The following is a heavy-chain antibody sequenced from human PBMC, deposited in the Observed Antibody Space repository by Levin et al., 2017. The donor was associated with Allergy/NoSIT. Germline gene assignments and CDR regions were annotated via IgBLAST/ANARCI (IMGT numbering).Heavy chain of an antibody. V-gene: IGHV3-23*01. CDR1: GFTFSIHV. CDR2: ISGGGGST. J-gene: IGHJ4*02. CDR3: ARPIAASRYYVDC. Sequence: LSLTCAASGFTFSIHVMIWVRQAPGKGLEWVSAISGGGGSTYYADSAKGRFTISRDNSQNTLYLQINSLRAEDTAVYYCARPIAASRYYVDCWGQGTLVTVSS.